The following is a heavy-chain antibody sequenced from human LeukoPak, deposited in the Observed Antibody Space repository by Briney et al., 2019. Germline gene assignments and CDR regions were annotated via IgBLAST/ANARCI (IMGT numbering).Heavy chain of an antibody. Sequence: GGSLRLSCAASGFTFSSYGMHWVRQAPGKGLEWVAVIWYDGSNKYYADSVKGRFTISRDNSKNTLYLQMNSLRAEDTAVYYCARELRGYSGYDACVHFDYWGQGTLVTVSS. J-gene: IGHJ4*02. CDR1: GFTFSSYG. D-gene: IGHD5-12*01. CDR2: IWYDGSNK. V-gene: IGHV3-33*01. CDR3: ARELRGYSGYDACVHFDY.